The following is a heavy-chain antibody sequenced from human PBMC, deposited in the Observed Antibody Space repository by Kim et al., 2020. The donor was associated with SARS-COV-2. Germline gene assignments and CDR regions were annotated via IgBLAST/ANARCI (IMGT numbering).Heavy chain of an antibody. CDR2: INPSGGST. D-gene: IGHD2-2*01. Sequence: ASVKVSCKASGYTFTSYYMHWVRQAPGQGLEWMGIINPSGGSTSYAQKFQGRVTMTRDTSTSTVYMELSSLRSEYTAVYYCARARPPIVAPRGYCSSTSCYFLAKDNWFDPWGQGTLVTVSS. J-gene: IGHJ5*02. V-gene: IGHV1-46*01. CDR3: ARARPPIVAPRGYCSSTSCYFLAKDNWFDP. CDR1: GYTFTSYY.